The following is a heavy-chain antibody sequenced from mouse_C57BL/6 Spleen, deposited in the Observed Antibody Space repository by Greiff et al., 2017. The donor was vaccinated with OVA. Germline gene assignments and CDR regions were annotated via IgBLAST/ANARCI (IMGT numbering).Heavy chain of an antibody. D-gene: IGHD1-1*01. CDR1: GFTFSSYA. J-gene: IGHJ4*01. CDR3: AREGSSYGGDYAMDY. V-gene: IGHV5-4*01. CDR2: ISDGGSYT. Sequence: DVKLVESGGGLVKPGGSLKLSCAASGFTFSSYAMSWVRQTPEKRLEWVATISDGGSYTYYPDNVKGRFTISRDNAKNNLYLQMSHLKSEDTAMYYCAREGSSYGGDYAMDYWGQGTSVTVSS.